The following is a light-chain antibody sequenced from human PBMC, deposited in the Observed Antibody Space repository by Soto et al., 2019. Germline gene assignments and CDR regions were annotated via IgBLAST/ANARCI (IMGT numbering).Light chain of an antibody. J-gene: IGLJ2*01. Sequence: QSALTQPASVSGSPGQSITISCTGTSSDVGGYNYVSWYQQHPGKAPKLMISEVSNRPSGVSNRFSGSKSGNTASLTISGFQAEDEADYYCSSYTYSITLPVAFGGGTKLTVL. CDR2: EVS. V-gene: IGLV2-14*01. CDR3: SSYTYSITLPVA. CDR1: SSDVGGYNY.